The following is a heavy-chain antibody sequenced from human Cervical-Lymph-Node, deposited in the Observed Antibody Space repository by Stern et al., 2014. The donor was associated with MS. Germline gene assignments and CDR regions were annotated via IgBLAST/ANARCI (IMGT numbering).Heavy chain of an antibody. CDR3: ASGTGSKRPTGNY. CDR1: GYTFTSHY. Sequence: QVQLVQSGAEVKKPGASVKVSCKASGYTFTSHYMHWVRQAPGQGLAWVGIIIPSGDSASYAQKFQGRVTMTRDTSTSTVYMELSSLRSEDTAVYYCASGTGSKRPTGNYWGQGTLVTVSS. CDR2: IIPSGDSA. V-gene: IGHV1-46*01. J-gene: IGHJ4*02. D-gene: IGHD3/OR15-3a*01.